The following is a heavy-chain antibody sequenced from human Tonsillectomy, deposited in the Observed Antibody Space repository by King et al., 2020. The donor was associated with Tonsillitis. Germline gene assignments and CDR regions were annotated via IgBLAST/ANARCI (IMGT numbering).Heavy chain of an antibody. D-gene: IGHD3-10*01. CDR1: GGSISSSTYF. Sequence: QLQESGPGLVKPSETLSLTCTVSGGSISSSTYFWGWIRQPPGRGLEWIGSIYYSGSTYYNPSLKSRVTISEDTSKNQFSLKLNSVTAADTAGYYCARPATYYYGSGRFDLDAFD. CDR2: IYYSGST. CDR3: ARPATYYYGSGRFDLDAFD. J-gene: IGHJ3*02. V-gene: IGHV4-39*01.